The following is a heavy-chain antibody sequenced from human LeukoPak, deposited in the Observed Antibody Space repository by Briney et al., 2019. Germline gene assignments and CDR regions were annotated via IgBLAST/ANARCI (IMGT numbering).Heavy chain of an antibody. J-gene: IGHJ4*02. CDR1: GFTFSSYA. V-gene: IGHV3-30*04. CDR2: ISYDGSNK. D-gene: IGHD4-17*01. Sequence: PGGSLRLSCAASGFTFSSYAMHWVRQAPGKGLEWVAVISYDGSNKYYADSVKGRFTISRDNSKNTLYLQMNSLRAEDTAVYYCARDRAEYGDHHFDYWDQGTLVTVSS. CDR3: ARDRAEYGDHHFDY.